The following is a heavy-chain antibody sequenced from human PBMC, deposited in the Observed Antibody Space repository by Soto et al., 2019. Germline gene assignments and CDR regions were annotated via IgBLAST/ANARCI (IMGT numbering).Heavy chain of an antibody. Sequence: ASVKVSCKASGGTFSSYAISWVRQAPGQGLEWMGWIIPYNGKTNYAQKLQGRVTMTTDTSTSTAYMEPRSLRSDDTAVYYCAREGDIDWFDPWGQGTLVTVSS. CDR2: IIPYNGKT. J-gene: IGHJ5*02. V-gene: IGHV1-18*01. CDR3: AREGDIDWFDP. D-gene: IGHD2-15*01. CDR1: GGTFSSYA.